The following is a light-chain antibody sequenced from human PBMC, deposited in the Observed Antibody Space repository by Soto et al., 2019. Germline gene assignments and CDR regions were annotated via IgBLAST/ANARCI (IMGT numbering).Light chain of an antibody. J-gene: IGLJ3*02. CDR2: TNN. Sequence: QSVLTQPPSASGTPGQRVTISCSGSSSNIGSHVVNWYQQVPGTAPKLLIYTNNQRPSGVPDRFSDSKSGTSASLAISGLQSEDEAHYYCAAWDGSLQSWVFGGGTKLTLL. V-gene: IGLV1-44*01. CDR3: AAWDGSLQSWV. CDR1: SSNIGSHV.